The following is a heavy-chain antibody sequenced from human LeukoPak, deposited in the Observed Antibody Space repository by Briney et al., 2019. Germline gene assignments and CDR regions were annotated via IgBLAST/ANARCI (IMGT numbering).Heavy chain of an antibody. J-gene: IGHJ4*02. V-gene: IGHV4-39*01. D-gene: IGHD3-9*01. Sequence: SETLSLTCTVSGGSISSSSYYWGWIRQPPGKGLERIGSIYYSGSTYYNPSLKSRVTISVDTSKNQFSLKLSSVTAADTAVYYCASFSYYDVLTTYYFDHWGQGTLVTVSS. CDR2: IYYSGST. CDR3: ASFSYYDVLTTYYFDH. CDR1: GGSISSSSYY.